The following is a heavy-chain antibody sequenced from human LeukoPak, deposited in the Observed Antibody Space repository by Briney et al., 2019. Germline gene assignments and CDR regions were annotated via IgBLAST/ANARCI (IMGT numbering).Heavy chain of an antibody. V-gene: IGHV3-48*03. D-gene: IGHD3-9*01. Sequence: GGSLRLSCAASGFTFSSYEMNWVRQAPGKGLEWVSYISSSGSTIYYADSVKGRFTISRDNAKNSLYLQMNSLRVMDTAIYYCARTPYDILTGYSGYFDNWGQGILVTVSS. J-gene: IGHJ4*02. CDR2: ISSSGSTI. CDR1: GFTFSSYE. CDR3: ARTPYDILTGYSGYFDN.